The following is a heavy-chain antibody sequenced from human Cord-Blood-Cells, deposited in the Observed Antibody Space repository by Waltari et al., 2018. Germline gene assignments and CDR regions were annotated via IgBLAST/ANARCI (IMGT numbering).Heavy chain of an antibody. CDR1: GFTFSSQA. J-gene: IGHJ5*02. D-gene: IGHD6-13*01. Sequence: QVQLVESGGGVVQPGRSLRLSCAASGFTFSSQAMHWLCQAPGKGLEWVAVISYDGSNKYYADSVKGRFTISRDNSKNTLYLQMNSLRAEDTAVYYCARPPAAGNSLGWFDPWGQGTLVTVSS. CDR2: ISYDGSNK. V-gene: IGHV3-30-3*01. CDR3: ARPPAAGNSLGWFDP.